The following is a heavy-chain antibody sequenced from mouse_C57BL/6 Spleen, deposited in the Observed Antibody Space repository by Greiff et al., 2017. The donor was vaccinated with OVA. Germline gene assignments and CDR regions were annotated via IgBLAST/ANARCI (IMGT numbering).Heavy chain of an antibody. J-gene: IGHJ2*01. V-gene: IGHV1-50*01. CDR1: GYTFTSYW. D-gene: IGHD1-1*01. Sequence: VQLQQPGAELVKPGASVKLSCKASGYTFTSYWMQWVKQRPGQGLEWIGEIDPSDSYTNYTQKFKGKATWTVDTSSSTAYMPRSSLTSEDSAVYYCLYYYGSSYYFDYWGQGTTLTVSS. CDR2: IDPSDSYT. CDR3: LYYYGSSYYFDY.